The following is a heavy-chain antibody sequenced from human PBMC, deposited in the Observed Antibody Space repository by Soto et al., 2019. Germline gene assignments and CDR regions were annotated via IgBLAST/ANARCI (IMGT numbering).Heavy chain of an antibody. Sequence: GGSLRLSCAASGFTFSSYWMSWVRQAPGKGLEWVANIKQDGSEKYYVDSVKGRFTISRDNAKNSLYLQMNSLRAEDTAVYYCARGLNYGVYYYYYMDVWGKGTTVTVSS. CDR3: ARGLNYGVYYYYYMDV. J-gene: IGHJ6*03. V-gene: IGHV3-7*01. D-gene: IGHD4-17*01. CDR1: GFTFSSYW. CDR2: IKQDGSEK.